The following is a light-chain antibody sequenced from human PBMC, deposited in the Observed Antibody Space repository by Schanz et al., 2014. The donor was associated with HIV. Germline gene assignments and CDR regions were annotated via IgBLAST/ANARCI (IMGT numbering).Light chain of an antibody. J-gene: IGLJ1*01. CDR3: ATWDDSLSGYV. Sequence: QSVVTQPPSASGTPGQRVTISCSGSSSNIGSNDVNWYQQLPGTAPKLLIYGNNQRPSGVPDRFSGSKSGTSASLAISGLQSEDEVDYYCATWDDSLSGYVFGTGTKLTVL. CDR2: GNN. V-gene: IGLV1-44*01. CDR1: SSNIGSND.